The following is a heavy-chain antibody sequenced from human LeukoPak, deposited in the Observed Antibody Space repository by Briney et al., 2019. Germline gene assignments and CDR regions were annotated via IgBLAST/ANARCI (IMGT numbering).Heavy chain of an antibody. CDR3: ARATMVRGLGYYYYYGMDV. CDR2: ISSSSSYI. Sequence: RTGGSLRLSCAASGFTFSSYSMNWVRQAPGKGLEWVSSISSSSSYIYYADSVKGRFTISRDNAKNSLYLQMNSLRAEDTAVYYCARATMVRGLGYYYYYGMDVWGQGTTVTVSS. J-gene: IGHJ6*02. V-gene: IGHV3-21*01. D-gene: IGHD3-10*01. CDR1: GFTFSSYS.